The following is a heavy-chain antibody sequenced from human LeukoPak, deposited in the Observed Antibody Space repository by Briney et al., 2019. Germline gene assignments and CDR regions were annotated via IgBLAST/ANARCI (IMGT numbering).Heavy chain of an antibody. CDR3: AKDCTSTNCYVDY. V-gene: IGHV3-23*01. D-gene: IGHD2-2*01. Sequence: PGGSLGLSCAASGFTFGSYAMSWVRQAPGKGLEWVSAISGSGGSTYYADSVKGRFTISRDNSKNTLYLQMNSLRAEDTALYYCAKDCTSTNCYVDYWGQGTLVTVSS. J-gene: IGHJ4*02. CDR1: GFTFGSYA. CDR2: ISGSGGST.